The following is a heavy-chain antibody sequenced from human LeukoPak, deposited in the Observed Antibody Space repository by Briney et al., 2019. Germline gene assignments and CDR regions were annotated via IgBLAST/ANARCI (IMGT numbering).Heavy chain of an antibody. CDR2: ISRSGSTI. D-gene: IGHD6-19*01. V-gene: IGHV3-48*03. J-gene: IGHJ6*02. Sequence: GGSHRLSCAASGFTFNNYAMNWVRQAPGKGLEWVSYISRSGSTIYYADSVKGRFTISRDNAKNSLYLQMNSLRAEDTAVYYCARGHLAVARLGGPPDYYYGMDVWGQDTTDPVSS. CDR1: GFTFNNYA. CDR3: ARGHLAVARLGGPPDYYYGMDV.